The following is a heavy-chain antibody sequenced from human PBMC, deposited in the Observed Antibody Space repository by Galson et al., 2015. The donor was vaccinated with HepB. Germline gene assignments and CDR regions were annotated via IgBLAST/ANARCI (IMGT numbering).Heavy chain of an antibody. J-gene: IGHJ5*02. D-gene: IGHD1-7*01. V-gene: IGHV1-3*01. CDR2: INAGNGNT. Sequence: SVKVSCKASGYTFTSYALHWVRQAPGQRLEWMGWINAGNGNTKYSQKFQGRVTISRDTSASTAYMELSSLKSEDTAVYYCARSNWYLANWFDPWGQGTLVTVSS. CDR3: ARSNWYLANWFDP. CDR1: GYTFTSYA.